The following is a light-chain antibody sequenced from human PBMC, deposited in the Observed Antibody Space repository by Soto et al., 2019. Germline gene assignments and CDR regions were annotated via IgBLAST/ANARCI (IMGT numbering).Light chain of an antibody. V-gene: IGLV1-44*01. CDR3: AAWDDSLNGPYVV. Sequence: QSVLNQPPSASGTPGQRVTISCSGSSSNIGSNTVNWYKQLPGTAPTPLIYSNNQRPSGVPDRFSGSKSGTSASLAISGLQSEDEADYYCAAWDDSLNGPYVVFGGGTKLTVL. CDR2: SNN. J-gene: IGLJ2*01. CDR1: SSNIGSNT.